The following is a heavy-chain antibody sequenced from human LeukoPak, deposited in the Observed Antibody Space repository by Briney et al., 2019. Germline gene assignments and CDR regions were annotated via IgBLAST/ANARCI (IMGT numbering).Heavy chain of an antibody. CDR3: ARAKYYDSSGYYPEGAFDI. CDR2: IYTDGTT. J-gene: IGHJ3*02. D-gene: IGHD3-22*01. CDR1: GGSISTYY. Sequence: SETLSLTCTVSGGSISTYYWSWIRQPAGKGLEWIGRIYTDGTTNYNPSLRSRVTMSVDTSKNQFSLKLSSVTAADTAVYYCARAKYYDSSGYYPEGAFDIWGQGTMVTVSS. V-gene: IGHV4-4*07.